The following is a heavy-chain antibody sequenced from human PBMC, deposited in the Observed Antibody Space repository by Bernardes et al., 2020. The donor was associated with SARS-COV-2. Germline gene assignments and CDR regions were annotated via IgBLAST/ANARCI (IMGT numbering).Heavy chain of an antibody. D-gene: IGHD3-10*01. V-gene: IGHV1-24*01. CDR1: GYTLTELS. CDR3: ATAPAMVRANWFDP. CDR2: FDPEDGET. J-gene: IGHJ5*02. Sequence: ASMKVSCKVPGYTLTELSMHWVRQAPGKGLEWMGGFDPEDGETIYAQKFQGRVTMTEDTSTDTAYMELSSLRSEDTAVYYCATAPAMVRANWFDPWGQGTLVTVSS.